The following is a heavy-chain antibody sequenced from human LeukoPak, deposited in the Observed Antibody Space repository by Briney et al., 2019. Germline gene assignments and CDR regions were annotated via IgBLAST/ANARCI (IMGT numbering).Heavy chain of an antibody. Sequence: SETLSLTCTVSGGSISSYYWSWIRQPPGKGLEWIGYIYHSGSTYYNPSLKSRVTISVDRSKNQFSLKLSSVTAADTAVYYCARKKYSSSRFDPWGQGTLVTVSS. CDR3: ARKKYSSSRFDP. CDR1: GGSISSYY. D-gene: IGHD6-6*01. V-gene: IGHV4-59*12. J-gene: IGHJ5*02. CDR2: IYHSGST.